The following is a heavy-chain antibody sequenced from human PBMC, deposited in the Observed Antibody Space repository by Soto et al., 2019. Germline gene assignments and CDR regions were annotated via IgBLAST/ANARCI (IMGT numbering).Heavy chain of an antibody. V-gene: IGHV4-34*01. J-gene: IGHJ5*01. CDR2: INHSGST. Sequence: PSETLSLTCAVYGGSFSGYYWSWIRQPPGKGLEWIGEINHSGSTNYDPSLKSRVTISLDTSKNQFSLKLSSVTPADTAVYFGSRGPSAAETYFLSRGHGPMVTV. CDR3: SRGPSAAETYFLS. CDR1: GGSFSGYY. D-gene: IGHD1-26*01.